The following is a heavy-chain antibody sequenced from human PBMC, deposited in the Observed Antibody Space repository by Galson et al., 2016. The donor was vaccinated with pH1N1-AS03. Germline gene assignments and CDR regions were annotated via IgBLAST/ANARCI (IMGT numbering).Heavy chain of an antibody. CDR1: GYTFTNYW. CDR2: IYPGDSDT. V-gene: IGHV5-51*01. D-gene: IGHD1-7*01. Sequence: QSGAEVKKPGESLKISCKGSGYTFTNYWIGWVRQMPGKGLEYMGIIYPGDSDTRYSPSFQGQVTFSADKSVSIAYLQWSSLKASDTAMYYCARRNLGSEVPIFDDWGQGTLVTVSS. CDR3: ARRNLGSEVPIFDD. J-gene: IGHJ4*02.